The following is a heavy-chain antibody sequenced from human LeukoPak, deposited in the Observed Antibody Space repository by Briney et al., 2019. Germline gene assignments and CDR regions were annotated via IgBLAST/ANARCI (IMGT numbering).Heavy chain of an antibody. CDR3: AKETHSSLSGRFDP. D-gene: IGHD6-19*01. Sequence: GASVKVSCKASGYTFTSYDINWVRQATGQGLEWMGWMNPNSGNTGYAQKFQGRVTMTRNTSISTTYMELSSLRSEDTAVYYCAKETHSSLSGRFDPWGQGTLVTVSS. CDR1: GYTFTSYD. J-gene: IGHJ5*02. CDR2: MNPNSGNT. V-gene: IGHV1-8*01.